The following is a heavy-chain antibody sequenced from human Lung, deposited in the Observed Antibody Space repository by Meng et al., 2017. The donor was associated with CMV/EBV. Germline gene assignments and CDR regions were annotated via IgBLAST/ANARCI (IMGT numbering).Heavy chain of an antibody. D-gene: IGHD1-1*01. CDR2: IKEDGTEK. CDR1: GFNFKTYW. J-gene: IGHJ4*02. CDR3: AKVGSSTRLERD. Sequence: SXAASGFNFKTYWMTWVRQAPGKGLEWVANIKEDGTEKNYVDSVKGRFTISRDNVKNSVYLQMNSLRADDTAVYYCAKVGSSTRLERDWGQGTXVTVSS. V-gene: IGHV3-7*01.